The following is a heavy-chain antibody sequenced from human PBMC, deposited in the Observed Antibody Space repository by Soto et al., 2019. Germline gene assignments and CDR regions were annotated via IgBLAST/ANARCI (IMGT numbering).Heavy chain of an antibody. Sequence: QVQVVQSGAEVRKPGASVKVSCKASGYTFTSYYMHWVRQAPGQGLEWMGLINPSGGTTSYAQMFQVRVTRTRDASTSTVYMELSSLRSDDTAVYYCARGSQGSSGGYSADYWGQGTPVTVSS. J-gene: IGHJ4*02. D-gene: IGHD6-19*01. CDR1: GYTFTSYY. CDR3: ARGSQGSSGGYSADY. V-gene: IGHV1-46*01. CDR2: INPSGGTT.